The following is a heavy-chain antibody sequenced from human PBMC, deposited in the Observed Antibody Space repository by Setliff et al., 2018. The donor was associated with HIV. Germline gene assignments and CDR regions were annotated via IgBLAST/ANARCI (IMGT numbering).Heavy chain of an antibody. V-gene: IGHV1-46*01. CDR1: GYTFTSHF. Sequence: ASVKVSCKASGYTFTSHFMHWVRQAPGQGLEWMGVMHPSGGHTDYAAQKFQGRVTMTRDTSTSTVYMELSSLTSEDTALYYCALSEYCSGGSCSRKNWFALWGQGTLVTVSS. CDR2: MHPSGGHT. CDR3: ALSEYCSGGSCSRKNWFAL. J-gene: IGHJ5*02. D-gene: IGHD2-15*01.